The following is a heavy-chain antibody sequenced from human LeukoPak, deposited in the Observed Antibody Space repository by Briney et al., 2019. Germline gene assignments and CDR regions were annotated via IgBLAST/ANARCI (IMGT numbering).Heavy chain of an antibody. V-gene: IGHV5-51*01. D-gene: IGHD5-12*01. CDR1: GYSFTSYW. Sequence: EALKISCKGSGYSFTSYWIGWGRQMPGKGLEGRVIIYPGDSDTRYSPSFQGQVTISADKSISTAYLQWSSLKASDTAMYYCAMGEIVATKGGVWFDPWGQGTLVTVSS. J-gene: IGHJ5*02. CDR3: AMGEIVATKGGVWFDP. CDR2: IYPGDSDT.